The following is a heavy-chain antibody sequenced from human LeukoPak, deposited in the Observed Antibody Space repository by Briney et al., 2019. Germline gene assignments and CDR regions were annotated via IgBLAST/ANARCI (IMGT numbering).Heavy chain of an antibody. CDR3: ARGYEYLLKRFYFDS. D-gene: IGHD2-15*01. CDR1: GGTFCSYA. Sequence: SVKVSCKATGGTFCSYAISWGRQAPGQGLEWMGGIIPIFGTANYAQKFQGRVTITTDESTSTAYMELSSLRSEDTAVYYCARGYEYLLKRFYFDSWGHRAPVTVSS. J-gene: IGHJ4*01. CDR2: IIPIFGTA. V-gene: IGHV1-69*05.